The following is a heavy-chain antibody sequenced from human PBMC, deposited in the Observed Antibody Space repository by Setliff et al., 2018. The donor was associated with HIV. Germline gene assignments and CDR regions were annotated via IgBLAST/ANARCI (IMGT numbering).Heavy chain of an antibody. V-gene: IGHV1-24*01. D-gene: IGHD3-22*01. CDR2: FDPEDGET. CDR1: GYTLTELS. J-gene: IGHJ2*01. Sequence: VKVSCKVSGYTLTELSMHWVRQAPGKGLEWMGGFDPEDGETIYAQKFQGRVTMTEDTSTDTAYMELSSLRSEDTAVYYCARHQAPYYGSSGYNPNWYFDLWGRGTLVTVSS. CDR3: ARHQAPYYGSSGYNPNWYFDL.